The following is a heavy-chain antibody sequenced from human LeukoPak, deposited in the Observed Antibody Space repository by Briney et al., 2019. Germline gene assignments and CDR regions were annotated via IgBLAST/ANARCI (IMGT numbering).Heavy chain of an antibody. CDR3: AKDYLIVPAAPYFDY. D-gene: IGHD2-2*01. Sequence: PPGGSLRLSCAASGFTFSSYGMHWVRQAPGKGLEWVAFIRYDGSNKYYADSVKGRFTISRDNSKNTLYLQMNSLRAEDTAVYYCAKDYLIVPAAPYFDYWGQGTLVTVSS. J-gene: IGHJ4*02. CDR2: IRYDGSNK. CDR1: GFTFSSYG. V-gene: IGHV3-30*02.